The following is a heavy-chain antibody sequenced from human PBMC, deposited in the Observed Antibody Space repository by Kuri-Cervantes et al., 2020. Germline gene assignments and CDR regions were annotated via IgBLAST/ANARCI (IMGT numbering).Heavy chain of an antibody. CDR2: IYYSGST. CDR1: GGSISSGGYY. Sequence: SETLSLTCTVSGGSISSGGYYWSWIRQHPGKGLEWIGYIYYSGSTYYNPSLKSRVTISVDTSKNQFSLKLSSVTAADTAVYYCARVPDSSSWYVGGADYYYYGMDVWGQGTTVTVSS. V-gene: IGHV4-31*03. J-gene: IGHJ6*02. D-gene: IGHD6-13*01. CDR3: ARVPDSSSWYVGGADYYYYGMDV.